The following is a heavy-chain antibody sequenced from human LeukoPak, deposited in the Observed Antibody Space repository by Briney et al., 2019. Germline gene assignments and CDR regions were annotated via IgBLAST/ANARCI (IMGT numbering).Heavy chain of an antibody. CDR3: ARVGATRDFDF. CDR2: IYYSGST. Sequence: SETLSLTCTVSGGSISSYYWSWIRQPPGKGLEWIGYIYYSGSTNYNPSLKSRVTISVDTSKNQFSLKLSSVTAADTAIYYCARVGATRDFDFWGQGTLVTVSS. D-gene: IGHD1-26*01. V-gene: IGHV4-59*01. CDR1: GGSISSYY. J-gene: IGHJ4*02.